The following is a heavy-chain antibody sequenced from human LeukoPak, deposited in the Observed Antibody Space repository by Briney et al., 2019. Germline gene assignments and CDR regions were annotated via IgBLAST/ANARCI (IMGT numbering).Heavy chain of an antibody. CDR3: AILPPIVATDEFDY. CDR1: GFTFSTYG. D-gene: IGHD5-12*01. J-gene: IGHJ4*02. V-gene: IGHV3-23*01. CDR2: ISGSGSST. Sequence: GGSLRLSCAASGFTFSTYGMTWVRQAPGKGLEWVSAISGSGSSTYYADSVKGRFTISRDNSKYTLYLQMNSLRAEDTAVYYCAILPPIVATDEFDYWGQGTLVTVSS.